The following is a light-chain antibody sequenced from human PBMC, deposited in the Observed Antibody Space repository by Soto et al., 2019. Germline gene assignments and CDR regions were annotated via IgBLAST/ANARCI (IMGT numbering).Light chain of an antibody. CDR3: QQANSFPYT. CDR2: AAS. CDR1: QCISSW. Sequence: DIQMTQSPSSVSASVGDRVTITCRASQCISSWLAWYQQKPGTPPKLLIYAASSVQSGVPSRFSGCGSGIDFTLTSSSLQPEDFETYHCQQANSFPYTFGQGTKLEIK. V-gene: IGKV1-12*02. J-gene: IGKJ2*01.